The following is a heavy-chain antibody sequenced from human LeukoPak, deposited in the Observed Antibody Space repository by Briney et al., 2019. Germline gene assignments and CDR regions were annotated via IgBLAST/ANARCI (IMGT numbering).Heavy chain of an antibody. Sequence: GGSLRLSCAASGFTFSSYAMSWVRQAPGKGLEWVSAISGSGGSTYYADSVKGRFAISRDNSKNTLYLQMNSLRAEDTAVYYCAKVDKQWLISYWGQGTLVTVSS. CDR2: ISGSGGST. CDR1: GFTFSSYA. V-gene: IGHV3-23*01. D-gene: IGHD6-19*01. CDR3: AKVDKQWLISY. J-gene: IGHJ4*02.